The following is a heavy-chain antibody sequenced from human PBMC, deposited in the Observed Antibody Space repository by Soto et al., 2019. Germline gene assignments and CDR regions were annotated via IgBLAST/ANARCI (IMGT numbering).Heavy chain of an antibody. D-gene: IGHD2-2*01. CDR2: ISKSDYT. CDR3: AREDSIIIPAVSDF. V-gene: IGHV3-21*01. Sequence: LRLSCTVSGFAFNNYGINWVRQAPGKGLEWVSSISKSDYTYYSDSVKGRFTISRDNAKNSVSLQMNTLRVEDTAVYYCAREDSIIIPAVSDFWGQGTLATVSS. CDR1: GFAFNNYG. J-gene: IGHJ4*02.